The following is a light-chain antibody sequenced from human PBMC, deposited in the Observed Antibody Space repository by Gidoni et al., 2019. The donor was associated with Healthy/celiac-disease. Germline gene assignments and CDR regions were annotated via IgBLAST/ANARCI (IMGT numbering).Light chain of an antibody. CDR3: SSYTSSSSV. Sequence: QSALTQPASVSGSPGQSITISCTGTSSDVGGYNYVPWYKQHPGKATKLMIYEVSNRPSGVSNRFSGSKSGNTASLTISGLQAEDEADYYCSSYTSSSSVFETGTKVTVL. J-gene: IGLJ1*01. CDR2: EVS. CDR1: SSDVGGYNY. V-gene: IGLV2-14*01.